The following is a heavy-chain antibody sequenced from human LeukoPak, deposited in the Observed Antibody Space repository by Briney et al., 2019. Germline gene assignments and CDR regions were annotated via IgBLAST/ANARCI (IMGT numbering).Heavy chain of an antibody. CDR3: ARRGAVTYAFDI. Sequence: PGGSLRLFCALSGFNLKNYAMTCARQAPGKGVECVSAIGGSGVSTCYGDSVKGRFSISRDNSKNTLYLQMNSLRAEDTAVYYCARRGAVTYAFDIWGQGTMVTVSS. D-gene: IGHD4-17*01. CDR1: GFNLKNYA. J-gene: IGHJ3*02. V-gene: IGHV3-23*01. CDR2: IGGSGVST.